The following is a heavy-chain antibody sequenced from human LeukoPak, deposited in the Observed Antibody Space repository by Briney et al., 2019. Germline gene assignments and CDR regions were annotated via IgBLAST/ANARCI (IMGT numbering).Heavy chain of an antibody. Sequence: GGSLRLSCAASGFTFSSYGMHWVRQAPGKGLEWVAVIWYDGSNKYYADSVKGRFTISRDNSKNTLYLQMNSLRAEDTAVYYCARGGVHSSSWPTRITYYYYYKDVWGKGTTVTVSS. CDR3: ARGGVHSSSWPTRITYYYYYKDV. CDR2: IWYDGSNK. CDR1: GFTFSSYG. V-gene: IGHV3-33*01. J-gene: IGHJ6*03. D-gene: IGHD6-13*01.